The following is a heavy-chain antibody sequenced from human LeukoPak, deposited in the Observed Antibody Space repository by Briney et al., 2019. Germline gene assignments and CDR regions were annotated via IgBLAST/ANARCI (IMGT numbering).Heavy chain of an antibody. Sequence: SETLSLTCTVSGGSVSSYYWSWIRQPPGKGLEWIGYIKSSRSSNYNPSLKSRVTISMDTSKNQFSLRLNSVTAADTAVYYCARDGTVATNWFDPWGQGTLVTVSS. CDR3: ARDGTVATNWFDP. CDR2: IKSSRSS. V-gene: IGHV4-59*02. CDR1: GGSVSSYY. J-gene: IGHJ5*02. D-gene: IGHD5-12*01.